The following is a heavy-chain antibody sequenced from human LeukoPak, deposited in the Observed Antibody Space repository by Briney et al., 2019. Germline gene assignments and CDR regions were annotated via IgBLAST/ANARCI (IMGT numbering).Heavy chain of an antibody. J-gene: IGHJ4*02. CDR2: INHSGST. CDR1: GGSFSGYY. CDR3: ARTFMTTVTLLFDY. Sequence: PSETLSLTCAVYGGSFSGYYWSWIRQSPGKGLEWIGEINHSGSTNYNPSLKSRVTISVDTSKNQFSLKLSSVTAADTAVYYCARTFMTTVTLLFDYWGQGTLVTVSS. V-gene: IGHV4-34*01. D-gene: IGHD4-17*01.